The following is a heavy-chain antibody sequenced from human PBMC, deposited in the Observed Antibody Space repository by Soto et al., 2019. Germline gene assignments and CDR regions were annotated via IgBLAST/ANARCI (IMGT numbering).Heavy chain of an antibody. D-gene: IGHD3-10*01. V-gene: IGHV4-34*01. CDR3: ARRTMVQPFDY. J-gene: IGHJ4*02. CDR2: INHSGST. Sequence: QVQLQQWGAGLLKPSETLSLTCAVYGGSFSGYYWSWIRQPPGKGLEWIGEINHSGSTNYNPSLKSRVTISVDTSKNQFSLKLSSVTAADTAVYYCARRTMVQPFDYWGQGTLVTVSS. CDR1: GGSFSGYY.